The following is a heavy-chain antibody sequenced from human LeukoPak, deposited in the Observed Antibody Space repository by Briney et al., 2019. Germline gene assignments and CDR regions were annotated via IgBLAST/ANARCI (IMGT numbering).Heavy chain of an antibody. D-gene: IGHD3-22*01. J-gene: IGHJ4*02. CDR2: ISSSSSYI. CDR1: GFTFSSYS. Sequence: GGSLRLSCAASGFTFSSYSMTWVRQAPVKGLEWVSSISSSSSYIYYADSVKGRFTISRDNAKNSLYLQMNSLRAEDTAVYYCARDYSYDSSGYYLYWGQGTLVTVSS. V-gene: IGHV3-21*01. CDR3: ARDYSYDSSGYYLY.